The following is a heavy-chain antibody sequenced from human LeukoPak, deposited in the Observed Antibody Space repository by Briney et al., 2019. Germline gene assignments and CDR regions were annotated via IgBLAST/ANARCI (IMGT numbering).Heavy chain of an antibody. J-gene: IGHJ4*02. CDR2: IYYSGST. Sequence: SETLSLTCTVSGGSISSSSYYWGWIRQPPGKGLEWIGSIYYSGSTYYNPSLKSRVTISVDTSKNQFSLKLSSVTAADTAVYYCAWAGMVRGVLFDYWGQGTLVTVSS. CDR3: AWAGMVRGVLFDY. D-gene: IGHD3-10*01. V-gene: IGHV4-39*01. CDR1: GGSISSSSYY.